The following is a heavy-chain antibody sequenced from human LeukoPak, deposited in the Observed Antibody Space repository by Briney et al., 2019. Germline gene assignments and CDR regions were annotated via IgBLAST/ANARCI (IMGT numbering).Heavy chain of an antibody. CDR2: MSSGSRYI. CDR1: GLTFSSHA. CDR3: ARDRPTGASRVFVVQ. J-gene: IGHJ4*02. V-gene: IGHV3-21*06. D-gene: IGHD2-15*01. Sequence: KPGGSLRLSCAASGLTFSSHAMSWVRQAPGKGLEWISSMSSGSRYIYYADSVRGRFTISRDNTKNSLYLLMNNLRAEDTAIYYCARDRPTGASRVFVVQWGQGTPVTVSS.